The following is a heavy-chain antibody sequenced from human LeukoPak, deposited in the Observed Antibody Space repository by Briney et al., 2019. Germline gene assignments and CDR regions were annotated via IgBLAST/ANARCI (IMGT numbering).Heavy chain of an antibody. Sequence: GGSLRLSCAASGFTFSSYSMNWVRQAPGKGLEWVSSISSSSSYIYYADSVKGRFTISRDNAKNSLYLQTNSLRAEDTAVYYCARDKGGGYFGGWGQGTLVTVSS. V-gene: IGHV3-21*01. CDR2: ISSSSSYI. J-gene: IGHJ4*02. D-gene: IGHD1-26*01. CDR3: ARDKGGGYFGG. CDR1: GFTFSSYS.